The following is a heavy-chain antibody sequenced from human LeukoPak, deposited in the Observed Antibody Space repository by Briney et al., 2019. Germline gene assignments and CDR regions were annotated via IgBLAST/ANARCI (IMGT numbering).Heavy chain of an antibody. J-gene: IGHJ4*02. D-gene: IGHD6-19*01. Sequence: GGSLRLSCAASGFTFSSYSMYWVRQAPGKGLEWVSSISSSSSYIYYADSVKGRFTISRDNAKNSLYLQMNSLRAEDTAVYYCARGYSRGWYPDYWGQGTLVTVSS. CDR2: ISSSSSYI. CDR3: ARGYSRGWYPDY. CDR1: GFTFSSYS. V-gene: IGHV3-21*01.